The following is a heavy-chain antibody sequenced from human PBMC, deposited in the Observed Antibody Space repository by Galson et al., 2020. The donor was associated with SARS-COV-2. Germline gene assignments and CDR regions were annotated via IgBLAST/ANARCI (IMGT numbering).Heavy chain of an antibody. V-gene: IGHV4-38-2*01. CDR1: GLSISSGYF. J-gene: IGHJ4*02. CDR3: ARHTHMVTSSPFEY. CDR2: IHRNGAT. D-gene: IGHD2-21*02. Sequence: SETLSLTCAVSGLSISSGYFWGWIRQSPGKGLEWIGSIHRNGATYFNPSLRGRVTMSVDTSKNEFSLKVPSVNAADTAIYYCARHTHMVTSSPFEYWGQGTPVSVSS.